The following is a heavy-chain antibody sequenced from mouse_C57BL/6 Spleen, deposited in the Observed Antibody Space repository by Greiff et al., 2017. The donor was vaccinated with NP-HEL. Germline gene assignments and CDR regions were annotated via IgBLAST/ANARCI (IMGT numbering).Heavy chain of an antibody. CDR3: ARMYYYGSSYVYFDY. Sequence: VQLQQSGPELVKPGASVKISCKASGYAFSSSWMNWVKQRPGKGLEWIGRIYPGDGDTNYNGKFKGKATLTADKSSSTAYMQLSSLTSEDSAVYFCARMYYYGSSYVYFDYWGQGTTLTVSS. V-gene: IGHV1-82*01. J-gene: IGHJ2*01. CDR2: IYPGDGDT. D-gene: IGHD1-1*01. CDR1: GYAFSSSW.